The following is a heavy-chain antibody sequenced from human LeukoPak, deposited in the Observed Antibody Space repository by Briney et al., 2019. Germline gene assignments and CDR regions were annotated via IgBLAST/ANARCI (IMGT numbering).Heavy chain of an antibody. CDR3: VPHGVNTINY. CDR1: GFTLSSYW. CDR2: IKTDGSEK. V-gene: IGHV3-7*01. J-gene: IGHJ4*02. D-gene: IGHD2-21*01. Sequence: GGSLRLSCAASGFTLSSYWISWVRQAPGKGLEWVANIKTDGSEKYYVDSLKGRFTISRDNAKNSLYLQMNNLRDEDTAVYYCVPHGVNTINYWGQGTLVTVSS.